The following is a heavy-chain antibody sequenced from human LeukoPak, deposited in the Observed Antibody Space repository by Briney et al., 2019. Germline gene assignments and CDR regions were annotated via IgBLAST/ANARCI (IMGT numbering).Heavy chain of an antibody. CDR3: AREGGGHPPYYYGMDV. CDR2: ISAYNGNT. Sequence: VASVKVSCKASGYTFTSYGISWVRQAPGQGLEWMGWISAYNGNTNYAQKLQGRVTMTTDTSTSTAYMELRSLRSDDTAVYYCAREGGGHPPYYYGMDVWGQGTTVTVSS. J-gene: IGHJ6*02. CDR1: GYTFTSYG. D-gene: IGHD3-16*01. V-gene: IGHV1-18*01.